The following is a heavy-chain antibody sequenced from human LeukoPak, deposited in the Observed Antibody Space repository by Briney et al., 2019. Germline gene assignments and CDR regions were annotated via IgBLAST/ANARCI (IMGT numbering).Heavy chain of an antibody. CDR1: GFTVSSNY. Sequence: GGSLRLSCAASGFTVSSNYMRWVRQAPGKGLEWVSVIYSGGSTYFADSVKGRFTISRDNSKNTLYLQMNSLRAEDTAVYYCARGGGPYSYGTGYFDYWGQGTLVSVSS. J-gene: IGHJ4*02. D-gene: IGHD5-18*01. CDR3: ARGGGPYSYGTGYFDY. CDR2: IYSGGST. V-gene: IGHV3-53*01.